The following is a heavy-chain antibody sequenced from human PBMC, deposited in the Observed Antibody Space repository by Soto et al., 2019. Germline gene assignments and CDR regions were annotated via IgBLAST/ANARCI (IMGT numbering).Heavy chain of an antibody. CDR2: IYPGDSDT. CDR3: ARRGAAAGTPGDAFDI. CDR1: GYSFTSYW. J-gene: IGHJ3*02. Sequence: GESLKISCKGSGYSFTSYWIGWVRQMPGKGLEWMGIIYPGDSDTRYSPSFQGQVTISADKSISTAYLQWSSLKASDTAMYYCARRGAAAGTPGDAFDIWGQGTMVTLSS. V-gene: IGHV5-51*01. D-gene: IGHD6-13*01.